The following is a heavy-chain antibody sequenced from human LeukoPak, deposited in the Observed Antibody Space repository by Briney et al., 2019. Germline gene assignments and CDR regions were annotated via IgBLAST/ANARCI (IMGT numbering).Heavy chain of an antibody. CDR1: GYSFTFYW. V-gene: IGHV5-51*01. J-gene: IGHJ4*02. CDR2: IYPGDSDT. CDR3: ARVVYFDWGGHFDY. D-gene: IGHD3-9*01. Sequence: GESLKISCKGSGYSFTFYWIGWVRQMPGKGLEWMGNIYPGDSDTRYSPSFQGQVTISADKSISTAYLQWSSLQASDTAMYYCARVVYFDWGGHFDYWGQGTLVTVSS.